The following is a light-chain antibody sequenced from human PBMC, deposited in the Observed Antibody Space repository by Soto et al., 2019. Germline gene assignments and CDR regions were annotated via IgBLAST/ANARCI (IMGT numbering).Light chain of an antibody. CDR2: EGT. V-gene: IGLV2-23*01. CDR1: SSDVGRYKL. J-gene: IGLJ3*02. Sequence: QSALTQPASVSGSPGQSITISCTGTSSDVGRYKLVSWYQQHPGKAPKLIIYEGTKRPSGVSNRFSGSKSGNTASPTISGLQAEEEADYFCCSSAGSNTLVFGGGTKVTVL. CDR3: CSSAGSNTLV.